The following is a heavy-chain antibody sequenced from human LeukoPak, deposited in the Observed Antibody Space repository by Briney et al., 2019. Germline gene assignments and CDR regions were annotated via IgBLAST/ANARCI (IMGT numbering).Heavy chain of an antibody. CDR1: GYTFTGYY. CDR3: TREDGRYLKNFDY. J-gene: IGHJ4*02. V-gene: IGHV1-2*02. CDR2: INPNSVGR. Sequence: ASVKVSCKASGYTFTGYYIHWVRHAPGQGLEWMGWINPNSVGRNYAQKFQGRVTMTRDTSISTAYTELRSLRSDDTAVYYCTREDGRYLKNFDYWGQGTLVTVSS. D-gene: IGHD1-26*01.